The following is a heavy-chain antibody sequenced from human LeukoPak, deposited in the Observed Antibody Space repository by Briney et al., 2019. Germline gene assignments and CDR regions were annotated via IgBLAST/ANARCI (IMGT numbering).Heavy chain of an antibody. J-gene: IGHJ6*02. D-gene: IGHD6-13*01. Sequence: PGGSLRLSCAASGFTFSSYSMNWVRQAPGKGLEWVSYISSSGSTIYYADSVKGRFTISRDNAKNSLYLQMNSLRAEDTAVYYCARDLDLTAAGTPLYYYGMDVWGQGTTVTVSS. CDR2: ISSSGSTI. V-gene: IGHV3-48*04. CDR3: ARDLDLTAAGTPLYYYGMDV. CDR1: GFTFSSYS.